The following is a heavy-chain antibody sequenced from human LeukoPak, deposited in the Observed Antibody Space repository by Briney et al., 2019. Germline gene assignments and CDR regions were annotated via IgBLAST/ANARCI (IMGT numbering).Heavy chain of an antibody. CDR1: GGSISSYY. J-gene: IGHJ5*02. V-gene: IGHV4-4*09. D-gene: IGHD3-22*01. Sequence: PSETLSLTCTVPGGSISSYYWSWIRQPPGKGLEWIGYIYTSGSTNYNPSLKCRVTISVDTSKNQFSLKLTSVTAADTAVYYCARLLADSSGYQGWFDPWGQGTLVTVSS. CDR2: IYTSGST. CDR3: ARLLADSSGYQGWFDP.